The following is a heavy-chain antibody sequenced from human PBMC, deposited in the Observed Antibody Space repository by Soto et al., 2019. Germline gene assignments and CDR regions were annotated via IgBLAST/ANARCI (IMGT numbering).Heavy chain of an antibody. CDR1: GYTFRNYD. V-gene: IGHV1-18*01. CDR2: ISISNGKT. CDR3: ARKGYIGNFGLDV. Sequence: QVQLVQSGAEVKRPGASVKVSCKASGYTFRNYDVAWVRRAPGHGLEWMGGISISNGKTYYQESLQGRVTMTMDTGTTTAYMEVRSLRSDDTAVYYCARKGYIGNFGLDVWGQGTTVTVSS. D-gene: IGHD5-12*01. J-gene: IGHJ6*02.